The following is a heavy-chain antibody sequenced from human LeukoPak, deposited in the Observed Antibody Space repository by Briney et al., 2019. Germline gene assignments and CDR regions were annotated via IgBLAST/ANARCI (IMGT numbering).Heavy chain of an antibody. D-gene: IGHD3-22*01. CDR2: ISAYNGNT. J-gene: IGHJ3*02. Sequence: ASVRVSCKASGYTFTSYGISWVRQAPGQGLEWMGWISAYNGNTNYAQKLQGRVTMTTDTSTSTAYMELRSLRSDDTAVYYCAREPPSSIVVIPRDAFDIWGQGTMVTVSS. CDR3: AREPPSSIVVIPRDAFDI. V-gene: IGHV1-18*01. CDR1: GYTFTSYG.